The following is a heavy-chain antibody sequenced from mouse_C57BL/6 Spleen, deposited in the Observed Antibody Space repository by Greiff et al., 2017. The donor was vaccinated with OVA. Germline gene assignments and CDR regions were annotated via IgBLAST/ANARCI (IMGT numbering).Heavy chain of an antibody. CDR3: ARDRGRDYDPYYAMDY. Sequence: QVQLQQPGAELVMPGASVKLSCKASGYTFTSYWLHWVKPRPGPGLEWIGEIDPSDSYTNYNQKFKGKSTLTVDKSSSTAYRQLSSLTSEDSAVYYCARDRGRDYDPYYAMDYWGQGTSVTVSS. CDR1: GYTFTSYW. D-gene: IGHD2-4*01. J-gene: IGHJ4*01. V-gene: IGHV1-69*01. CDR2: IDPSDSYT.